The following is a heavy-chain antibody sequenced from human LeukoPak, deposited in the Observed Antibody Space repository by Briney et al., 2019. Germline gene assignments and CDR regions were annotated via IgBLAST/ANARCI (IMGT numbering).Heavy chain of an antibody. Sequence: SETLSLTCTVSGGSISSSSYYWGWIRQPPGKGLEWIGSIYYSGSTYYNPSLKSRVTISVDTSKNQFSLKLSSVTAADTAVYYCASGYSGYDHRFDYWGQGTLVTVSS. D-gene: IGHD5-12*01. CDR1: GGSISSSSYY. J-gene: IGHJ4*02. CDR3: ASGYSGYDHRFDY. CDR2: IYYSGST. V-gene: IGHV4-39*07.